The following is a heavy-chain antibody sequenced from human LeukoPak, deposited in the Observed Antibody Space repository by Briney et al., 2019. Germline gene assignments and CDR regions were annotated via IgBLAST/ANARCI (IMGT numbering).Heavy chain of an antibody. CDR1: GGSFSGYY. D-gene: IGHD2-15*01. V-gene: IGHV4-34*01. CDR2: INHSGST. Sequence: SETLSLTCAVYGGSFSGYYWSWVRQPPGKGLEWIGEINHSGSTNYNPSLKSRVTISVDTSKNQFSLKLSSVTAADTAVYYCSREVAALDYWGQGTLVTVSS. J-gene: IGHJ4*02. CDR3: SREVAALDY.